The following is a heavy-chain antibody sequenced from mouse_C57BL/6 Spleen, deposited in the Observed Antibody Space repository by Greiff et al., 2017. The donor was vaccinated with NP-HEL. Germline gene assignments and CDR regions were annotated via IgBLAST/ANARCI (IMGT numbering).Heavy chain of an antibody. J-gene: IGHJ1*03. CDR1: GYTFTSYW. D-gene: IGHD1-1*01. Sequence: QVQLQQPGPELVQPGASVKLSCKASGYTFTSYWMHWVKQRPGQGLEWIGNINPSSGGTNYNEKFKSKATLTVDTSSSTAYMQLSSLTSEDSAVDYCASEVVASSDFDVWGTGTTVTVSA. CDR2: INPSSGGT. V-gene: IGHV1-53*01. CDR3: ASEVVASSDFDV.